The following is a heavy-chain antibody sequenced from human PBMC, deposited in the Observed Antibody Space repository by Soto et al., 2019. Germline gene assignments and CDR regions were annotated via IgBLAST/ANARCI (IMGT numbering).Heavy chain of an antibody. D-gene: IGHD1-26*01. CDR2: ISSKNGNT. V-gene: IGHV1-18*01. J-gene: IGHJ4*02. CDR1: GYTFSDYG. CDR3: AREPPGTPPDY. Sequence: QVQLVQSGADVKKPGASVKVSCKASGYTFSDYGVSWVRQAPGQGLEWMGWISSKNGNTNFAQKFRGRVTMTTDPSTSTVYMELRSLRPDDTAVYYCAREPPGTPPDYWGQGTLVTVSS.